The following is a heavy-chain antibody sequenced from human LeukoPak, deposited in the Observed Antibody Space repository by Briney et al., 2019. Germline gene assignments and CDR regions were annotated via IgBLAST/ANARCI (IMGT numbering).Heavy chain of an antibody. V-gene: IGHV4-4*09. J-gene: IGHJ4*02. CDR3: ARLGSYHDF. CDR2: IHSSGGS. Sequence: PSETLSLTCTVSGASVSNYYWSWIRQTPEKGLEWMGHIHSSGGSSYYPSLKSRLTLSIDTSRNQLPLKPPSVTAADTAVYFCARLGSYHDFWGQGALVTVSS. CDR1: GASVSNYY. D-gene: IGHD1-26*01.